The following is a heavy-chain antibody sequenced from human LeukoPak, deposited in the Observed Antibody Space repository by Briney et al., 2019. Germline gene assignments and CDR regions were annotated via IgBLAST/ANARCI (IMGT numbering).Heavy chain of an antibody. CDR3: ARIAWGNYLDF. Sequence: PGGSLRLSCAASGFTFNSYSMNWVRQAPGKGLEWVSSISSGGSYIYYADSVKGRFTISRDNAKNSLYLQMNSLRAEDAAVYYCARIAWGNYLDFWGQGTLVTVSS. D-gene: IGHD7-27*01. V-gene: IGHV3-21*01. J-gene: IGHJ4*02. CDR2: ISSGGSYI. CDR1: GFTFNSYS.